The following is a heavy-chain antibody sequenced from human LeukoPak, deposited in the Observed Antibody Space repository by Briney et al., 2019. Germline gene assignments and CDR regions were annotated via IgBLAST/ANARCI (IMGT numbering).Heavy chain of an antibody. CDR1: GYTFTSYG. CDR2: IIPIFGTA. V-gene: IGHV1-69*13. J-gene: IGHJ3*02. D-gene: IGHD5-24*01. Sequence: GASVKVSCKASGYTFTSYGISWVRQAPGQGLEWMGGIIPIFGTANYAQKFQGRVTITADESTSTAYMELSSLRSEDTAIYYCARIRDGYNDAYDIWGQGTVVTVPS. CDR3: ARIRDGYNDAYDI.